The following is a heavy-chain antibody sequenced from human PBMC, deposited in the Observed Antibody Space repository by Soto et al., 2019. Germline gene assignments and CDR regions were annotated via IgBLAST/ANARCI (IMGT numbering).Heavy chain of an antibody. D-gene: IGHD6-19*01. CDR3: ARMYSSGSGWFHP. V-gene: IGHV4-31*03. Sequence: SETLSLTCFVSGYSITAGGYYWSWIRHHPGKGLEWIGSFYSSGSIIYNPTLRSRVSISGDTSSNQFSMSLTSVTAADTARYYCARMYSSGSGWFHPWGQGTLVTVSS. CDR2: FYSSGSI. J-gene: IGHJ5*02. CDR1: GYSITAGGYY.